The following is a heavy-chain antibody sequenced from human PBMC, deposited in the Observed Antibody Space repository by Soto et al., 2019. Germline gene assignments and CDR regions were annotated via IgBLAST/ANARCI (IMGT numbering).Heavy chain of an antibody. CDR1: GYDFTAYD. V-gene: IGHV1-8*02. D-gene: IGHD6-13*01. J-gene: IGHJ6*01. CDR3: GRGPSPRAPAGGTPYYYAMDV. Sequence: QVQLVQSGAEAKQSGASVKVSCKASGYDFTAYDINWVRQASGQGLEWMGWMNPINGATGTARRFQGRVSLSRNTATGTAYLELTSLRSEDTAVYYCGRGPSPRAPAGGTPYYYAMDVW. CDR2: MNPINGAT.